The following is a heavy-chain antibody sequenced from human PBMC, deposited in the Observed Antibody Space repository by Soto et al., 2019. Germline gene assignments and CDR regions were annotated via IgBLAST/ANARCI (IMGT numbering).Heavy chain of an antibody. J-gene: IGHJ4*02. CDR1: GDSISSGGYY. CDR3: ARGQQLVEG. V-gene: IGHV4-31*03. D-gene: IGHD6-13*01. Sequence: QVQLQESGPGLVKPSQTLSLTCTVSGDSISSGGYYWNWIRQRPGKGLEWIGYIYYTGTTYYNPSLKSRVTISVDTSKNQFSLKLSSVTAADTAVYYCARGQQLVEGWGQGTLVTVSS. CDR2: IYYTGTT.